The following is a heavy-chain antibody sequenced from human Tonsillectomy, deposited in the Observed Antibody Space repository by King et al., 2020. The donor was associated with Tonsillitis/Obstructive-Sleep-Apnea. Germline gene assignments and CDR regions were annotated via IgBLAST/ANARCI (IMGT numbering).Heavy chain of an antibody. CDR1: GFTFSSYG. CDR2: IWYDGSNK. V-gene: IGHV3-33*01. D-gene: IGHD2-2*01. Sequence: VQLVESGGGVVQPGRSLRLSCAASGFTFSSYGMHWVRQAPGKGLEWVAVIWYDGSNKYYADSVKGRFTISRDTSKNTLYLQMNSLRAEDTAVYYCARVWRLGYCSSTSCYDWFDPWGQGTLVTVSS. CDR3: ARVWRLGYCSSTSCYDWFDP. J-gene: IGHJ5*02.